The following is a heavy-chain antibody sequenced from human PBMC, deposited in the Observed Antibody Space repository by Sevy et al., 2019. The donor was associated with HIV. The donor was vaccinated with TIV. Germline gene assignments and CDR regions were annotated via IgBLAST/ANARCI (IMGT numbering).Heavy chain of an antibody. CDR3: LRYTSSSHCRFAY. J-gene: IGHJ4*02. Sequence: GGSLRLSCSASRFSFRNYAMHWVRQTPGKGLEWVATFSYDEITKSYADSVKGRFTISRDNSMNTLYLEMNSLGPDDTALYFCLRYTSSSHCRFAYWGQGTLVTVSS. CDR2: FSYDEITK. V-gene: IGHV3-30*04. CDR1: RFSFRNYA. D-gene: IGHD3-9*01.